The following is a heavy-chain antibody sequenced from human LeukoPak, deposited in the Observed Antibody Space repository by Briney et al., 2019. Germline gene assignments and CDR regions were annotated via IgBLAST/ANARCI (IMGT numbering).Heavy chain of an antibody. V-gene: IGHV4-59*01. CDR3: ARGAYSGYPYGELDY. CDR1: GGSISSYY. J-gene: IGHJ4*02. Sequence: SETLSLTCTVSGGSISSYYWSWIRQPPGKGLEWIGYIYYSGSTNYNPSLKSRVTISVDTSKNQFSLKLSSVTAADTAVYYCARGAYSGYPYGELDYWGQGTLVTVSS. CDR2: IYYSGST. D-gene: IGHD5-12*01.